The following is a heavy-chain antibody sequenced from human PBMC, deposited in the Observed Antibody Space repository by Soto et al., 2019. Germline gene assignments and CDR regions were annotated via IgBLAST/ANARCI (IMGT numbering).Heavy chain of an antibody. CDR3: AKDGPYRSSPEGLDP. CDR2: ISSSGGRT. Sequence: QSGGSLRLSCAASGFTFSSYAMSWVRQAPGKGLEWVSGISSSGGRTYYADSVKGRFTISRDNSKNTLYLQMNSLRAEDTAVYYCAKDGPYRSSPEGLDPWGQGTLVTVSS. J-gene: IGHJ5*02. D-gene: IGHD6-13*01. V-gene: IGHV3-23*01. CDR1: GFTFSSYA.